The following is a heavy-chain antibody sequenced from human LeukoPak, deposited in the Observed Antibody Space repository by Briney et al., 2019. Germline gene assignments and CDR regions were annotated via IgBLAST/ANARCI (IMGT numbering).Heavy chain of an antibody. J-gene: IGHJ6*03. CDR2: INHSGST. CDR1: GGSFSGYY. Sequence: SETLSLTCAVYGGSFSGYYWSWIRQPPGKGLEWIGEINHSGSTNYNPSLKSRVTISVDTSKNQFSLKLSSVTAADTAVYYCASLAVAGRYHYYYYYMDVWGKGTTVTISS. V-gene: IGHV4-34*01. CDR3: ASLAVAGRYHYYYYYMDV. D-gene: IGHD6-19*01.